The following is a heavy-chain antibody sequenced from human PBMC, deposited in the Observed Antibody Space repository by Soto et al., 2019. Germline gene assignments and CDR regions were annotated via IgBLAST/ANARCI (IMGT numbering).Heavy chain of an antibody. CDR2: ISGYNGNT. V-gene: IGHV1-18*01. J-gene: IGHJ6*02. Sequence: QVQLVQSGAEVKKPGASVKVSCKASGYIFSSYGISWVRQAPGQGLEWMGWISGYNGNTNYAQKFRGRVTMTTDTSTSTAYMEVRSLRSDDTAVYYCARDLGLVGETYYYYGMDVWGQGTTVTVSS. CDR1: GYIFSSYG. D-gene: IGHD1-26*01. CDR3: ARDLGLVGETYYYYGMDV.